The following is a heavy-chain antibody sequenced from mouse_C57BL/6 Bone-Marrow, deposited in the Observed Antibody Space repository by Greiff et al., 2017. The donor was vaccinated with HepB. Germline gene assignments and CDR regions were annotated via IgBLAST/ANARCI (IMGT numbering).Heavy chain of an antibody. CDR2: IYPRSGNT. J-gene: IGHJ2*01. Sequence: VKLMESGAELARPGASVKLSCKASGYTFTSYGISWVKQRTGQGLEWIGEIYPRSGNTYYNEKFKGKATLTADKSSSTAYMELRSLTSEDSAVYFCARAEYGYEDYFDYWGQGTTLTVSS. V-gene: IGHV1-81*01. D-gene: IGHD2-2*01. CDR3: ARAEYGYEDYFDY. CDR1: GYTFTSYG.